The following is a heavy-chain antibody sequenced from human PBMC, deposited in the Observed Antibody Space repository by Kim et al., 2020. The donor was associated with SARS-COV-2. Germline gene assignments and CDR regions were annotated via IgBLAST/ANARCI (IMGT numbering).Heavy chain of an antibody. J-gene: IGHJ4*02. Sequence: GGSLRLSCAASGFTFSDYYMSWIRQAPGKGLEWVSYISSSSSYPTYADSVKGRFTISRDNAKNSLYLQMNSLRAEDTAVYYCASWYYYGSGSYYTFDYWGQGTLVTVSS. CDR1: GFTFSDYY. CDR2: ISSSSSYP. D-gene: IGHD3-10*01. CDR3: ASWYYYGSGSYYTFDY. V-gene: IGHV3-11*06.